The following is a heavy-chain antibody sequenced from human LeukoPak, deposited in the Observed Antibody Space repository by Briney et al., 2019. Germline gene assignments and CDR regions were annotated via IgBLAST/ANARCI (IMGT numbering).Heavy chain of an antibody. CDR1: GGSVSSGDYY. J-gene: IGHJ6*02. D-gene: IGHD2-2*01. CDR2: IYYSGST. CDR3: ARDVVVVPAAIHYGMDV. V-gene: IGHV4-31*03. Sequence: PSQTLSLTCTVSGGSVSSGDYYWSWIRPHPGKGLEWIGYIYYSGSTYYNPSLKSRVTISVDTSKNQFSLNLSSVTAADTAVYYCARDVVVVPAAIHYGMDVWGQGTTVTVSS.